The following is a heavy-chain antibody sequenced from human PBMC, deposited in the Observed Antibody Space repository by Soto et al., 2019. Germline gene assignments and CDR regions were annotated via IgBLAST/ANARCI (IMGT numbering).Heavy chain of an antibody. CDR3: ARPDEGGYSSNHHYYYALDV. D-gene: IGHD3-22*01. V-gene: IGHV1-69*01. CDR1: GGTFRSYS. Sequence: QVQLVQSGAEVKKPGSSVKVSCKASGGTFRSYSISWVRQAPGQGLEWMGGIIPIFDITNYAQKFQGRDPITADESTSTAYMDLSSLGSDDTAVYYCARPDEGGYSSNHHYYYALDVWGQGTTVTV. J-gene: IGHJ6*02. CDR2: IIPIFDIT.